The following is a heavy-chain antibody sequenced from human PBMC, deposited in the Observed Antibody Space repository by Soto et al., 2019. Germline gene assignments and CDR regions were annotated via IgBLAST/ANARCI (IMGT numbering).Heavy chain of an antibody. J-gene: IGHJ4*02. D-gene: IGHD3-22*01. V-gene: IGHV1-69*06. Sequence: QVQLVQSGAEVKKPGSSVKVSCKASGDTFSTYSISWVRQAPGQGLEWLGGIIPILGTPSYAQRFQGRVTITADKSTSTACMELSSLRSEDTAVYYCARERSRYDRSGYYRPDYWGQGTLVTVSS. CDR1: GDTFSTYS. CDR2: IIPILGTP. CDR3: ARERSRYDRSGYYRPDY.